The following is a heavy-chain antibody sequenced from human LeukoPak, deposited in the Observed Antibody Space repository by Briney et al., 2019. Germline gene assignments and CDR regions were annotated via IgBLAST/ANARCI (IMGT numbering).Heavy chain of an antibody. J-gene: IGHJ6*03. D-gene: IGHD3-3*01. CDR3: TRVPYTVGVVTYYYYYYMDV. V-gene: IGHV3-49*04. CDR1: GFTFGDYA. CDR2: IRSKAYGGTT. Sequence: GGSLRLSCTASGFTFGDYAMSWVRQAPGKGLEWVGFIRSKAYGGTTEYAASVKGRFTISRDDSKSIAYLQMNSLKTEDTAVYYCTRVPYTVGVVTYYYYYYMDVWGKGTTVTVSS.